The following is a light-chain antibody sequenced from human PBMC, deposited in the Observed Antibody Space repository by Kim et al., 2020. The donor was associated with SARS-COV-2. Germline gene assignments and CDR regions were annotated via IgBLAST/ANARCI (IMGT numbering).Light chain of an antibody. CDR3: AAWDDSLDGPV. V-gene: IGLV1-44*01. CDR2: SNN. J-gene: IGLJ3*02. CDR1: NSNIGSNT. Sequence: ELTQPPSASGTPGQRVSISCSGSNSNIGSNTVNWYQQFPGRAPRLLIHSNNPRPSGVPDRFSGSKFGTSAALAISGLQSEDEADYYCAAWDDSLDGPVFGGGTQLTVL.